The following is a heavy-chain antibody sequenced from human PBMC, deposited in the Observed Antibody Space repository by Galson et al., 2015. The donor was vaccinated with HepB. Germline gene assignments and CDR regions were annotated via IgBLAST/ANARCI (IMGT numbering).Heavy chain of an antibody. D-gene: IGHD3-10*01. Sequence: SLRLSCAASGFSFSSYWMNRVRQAPGKGLEWVATIKEDGSEKYYVDSVRARFTISRDNAKNSLYLQMNSLRAEDTAVYYCARGYYYYTSGTYFGGLWGQGTLVTVSS. CDR1: GFSFSSYW. CDR3: ARGYYYYTSGTYFGGL. V-gene: IGHV3-7*01. J-gene: IGHJ4*02. CDR2: IKEDGSEK.